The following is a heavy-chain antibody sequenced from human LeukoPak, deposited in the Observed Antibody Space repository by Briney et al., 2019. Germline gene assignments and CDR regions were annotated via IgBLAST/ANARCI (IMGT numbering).Heavy chain of an antibody. V-gene: IGHV1-69*04. J-gene: IGHJ4*02. CDR2: IIPILGIA. CDR1: GGTFSSYA. CDR3: ARVAIAAAGTPFDY. D-gene: IGHD6-13*01. Sequence: ASVKVSCKASGGTFSSYAISWVRQAPGQGLEWMGRIIPILGIANYAQKFQGRVTITADKSTSTAYMELSSLRSEDTAVYYCARVAIAAAGTPFDYRGQGTLVTVSS.